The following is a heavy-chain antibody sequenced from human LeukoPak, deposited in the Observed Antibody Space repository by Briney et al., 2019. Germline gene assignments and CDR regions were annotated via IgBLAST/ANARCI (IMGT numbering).Heavy chain of an antibody. V-gene: IGHV3-48*04. CDR2: TSSSSSTI. CDR3: AREEDY. CDR1: GFPFSTYS. Sequence: GGSLRLSCAASGFPFSTYSMNWVRQAPGKGLEWVSYTSSSSSTIYYADSVKGRFTISRDNAKNSLYLQMNSLRAEDTAVYHCAREEDYWGQGTLVTVSS. J-gene: IGHJ4*02.